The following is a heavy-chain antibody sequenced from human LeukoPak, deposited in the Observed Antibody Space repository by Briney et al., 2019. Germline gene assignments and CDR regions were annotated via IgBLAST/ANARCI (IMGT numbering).Heavy chain of an antibody. CDR2: ISGSGGST. Sequence: PGGSLRLSCAASGFTFSSYAMSWVRQAPGKGLEWVSAISGSGGSTYYADSVKGRFTISRDNSKNALYLQMNSLRAEDTAVYYCARDEGITIVGVVNENWFDPWGQGTPVTVSA. D-gene: IGHD3-3*01. CDR1: GFTFSSYA. CDR3: ARDEGITIVGVVNENWFDP. V-gene: IGHV3-23*01. J-gene: IGHJ5*02.